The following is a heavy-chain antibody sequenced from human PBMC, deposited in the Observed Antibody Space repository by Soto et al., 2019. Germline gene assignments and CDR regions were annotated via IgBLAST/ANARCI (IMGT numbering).Heavy chain of an antibody. CDR3: ARVKAAGWFDP. V-gene: IGHV4-34*01. CDR2: INHSGST. Sequence: QVQLQQWGAGLLKPSETLSLTCDVYGGSFSGYYWTWIRQPPGKALEWIGEINHSGSTLYNPSLKSRVTISVDTSNNQFSLRLTSVTAADTAVYYCARVKAAGWFDPWGQGTLVTVSS. J-gene: IGHJ5*02. D-gene: IGHD6-13*01. CDR1: GGSFSGYY.